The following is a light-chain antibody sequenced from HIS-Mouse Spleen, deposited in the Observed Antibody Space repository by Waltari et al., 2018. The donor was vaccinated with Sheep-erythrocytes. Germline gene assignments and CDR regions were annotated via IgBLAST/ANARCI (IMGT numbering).Light chain of an antibody. V-gene: IGLV3-10*01. Sequence: SYELTQPPSVSVSPGQPARITCSGDALPKKYASWYQQTSGQAPVLVIYEDSQRPSGIPGRFSGSSSGTMATLTISGAQVEDEADYYCYSTDSSGNHYVFGTGTKVTVL. J-gene: IGLJ1*01. CDR2: EDS. CDR3: YSTDSSGNHYV. CDR1: ALPKKY.